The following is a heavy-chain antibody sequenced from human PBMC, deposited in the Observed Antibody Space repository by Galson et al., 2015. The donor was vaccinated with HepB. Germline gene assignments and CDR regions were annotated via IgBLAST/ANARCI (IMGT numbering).Heavy chain of an antibody. CDR3: ARVYYGYGSGSFYYYYGMDV. Sequence: SVKVSCKASGYTFTSYGISWVRQAPGQGLEWMGWISAYNGNTNYAQKLQGRVTMTTDTSTSTAYMELRSLRSDDTAVYYCARVYYGYGSGSFYYYYGMDVWGQGTTVTVSS. CDR1: GYTFTSYG. V-gene: IGHV1-18*04. J-gene: IGHJ6*02. CDR2: ISAYNGNT. D-gene: IGHD3-10*01.